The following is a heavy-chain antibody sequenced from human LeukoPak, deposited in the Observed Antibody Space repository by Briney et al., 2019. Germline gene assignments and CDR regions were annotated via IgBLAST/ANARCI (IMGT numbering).Heavy chain of an antibody. D-gene: IGHD6-13*01. CDR2: ISAYNGNT. Sequence: LRASVKVSCKASGYTFTSYGISWVRQAPGQGLGWMGWISAYNGNTNYAQKLQGRVTMTTDTSTSTAYMELRSLRSDDTAVYYCARRSTEYSSSWYMGVDFDYWGQGTLVTVSS. CDR3: ARRSTEYSSSWYMGVDFDY. J-gene: IGHJ4*02. CDR1: GYTFTSYG. V-gene: IGHV1-18*01.